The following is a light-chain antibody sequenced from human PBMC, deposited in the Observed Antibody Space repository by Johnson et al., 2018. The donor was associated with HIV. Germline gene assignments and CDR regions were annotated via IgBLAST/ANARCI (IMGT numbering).Light chain of an antibody. V-gene: IGLV1-51*02. CDR2: KNN. J-gene: IGLJ1*01. CDR3: ATWDTSLSARCV. Sequence: QSVLTQPPSVSVAPGQKVTISCSGSSSNIGNNYVSWYQQLPGTAPKLLIFKNNERPSGIPDRFYGSKSGTSATLGITGLQTGDEADYYCATWDTSLSARCVFGTGTKVTVL. CDR1: SSNIGNNY.